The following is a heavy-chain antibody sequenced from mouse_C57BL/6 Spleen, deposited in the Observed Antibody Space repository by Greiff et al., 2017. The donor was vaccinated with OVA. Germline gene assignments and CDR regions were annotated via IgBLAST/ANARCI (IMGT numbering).Heavy chain of an antibody. D-gene: IGHD4-1*01. J-gene: IGHJ2*01. CDR1: GYAFSSSW. V-gene: IGHV1-82*01. Sequence: QVQLQQSGPELVKPGASVKISCKASGYAFSSSWMNWVKQRPGKGLEWIGRIYPGDGDTNYNGKFKGKATLTADKSSSTAYMQLSSLTSEDSAVYFCARGGLGIDYFDYWGQGTTLTVSS. CDR3: ARGGLGIDYFDY. CDR2: IYPGDGDT.